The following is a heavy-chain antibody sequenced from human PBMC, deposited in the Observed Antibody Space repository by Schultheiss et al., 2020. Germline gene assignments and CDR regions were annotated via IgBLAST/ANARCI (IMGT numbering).Heavy chain of an antibody. CDR3: AHRGGGSYYFAFDI. CDR2: IYWNDDK. D-gene: IGHD1-26*01. J-gene: IGHJ3*02. CDR1: GGSFSGYYWS. Sequence: QTLSLTCAVYGGSFSGYYWSWIRQPPGKALEWLALIYWNDDKRYSPSLKSRLTITKDTSKNQVVLTMTNMDPVDTATYYCAHRGGGSYYFAFDIWGQGTMVTVSS. V-gene: IGHV2-5*08.